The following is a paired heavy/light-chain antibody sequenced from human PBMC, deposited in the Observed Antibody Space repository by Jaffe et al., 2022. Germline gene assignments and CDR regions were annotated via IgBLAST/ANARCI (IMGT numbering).Light chain of an antibody. J-gene: IGKJ2*01. Sequence: DVVMTQSPLSLSVTLGQPASISCRSGQSLVHSDGNTYFNWFQLRPGQSPRRLIYKVSNRDSGVPDRFSGSGSVTDFTLKISRVEADDIGVYYCMQGTFWPYTFGQGTKLEI. CDR3: MQGTFWPYT. CDR1: QSLVHSDGNTY. V-gene: IGKV2-30*02. CDR2: KVS.
Heavy chain of an antibody. Sequence: DVQLLESGGGLVQPGGSLRLSCAASGFTFNNYAMSWVRQASGKGLDWLSVITRTGDQTWYADSVKGRFTISRDNSRSMLFLQMNSLRAEDTAVYYCTTSREGPDYWGQGTLVTVSS. J-gene: IGHJ4*02. CDR2: ITRTGDQT. CDR3: TTSREGPDY. CDR1: GFTFNNYA. V-gene: IGHV3-23*01.